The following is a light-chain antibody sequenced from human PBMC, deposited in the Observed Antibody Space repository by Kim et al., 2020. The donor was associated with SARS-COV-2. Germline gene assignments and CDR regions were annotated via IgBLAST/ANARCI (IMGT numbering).Light chain of an antibody. Sequence: ETVMTQSPATLSVSPGERATLSCRASQTVTSNLAWYQQKPGQAPRLLIYAASTRATSIPARFSGSGSVTEFTLTISSLQSEDSAIYYCQQYDQWPLTFGGGTKVEI. CDR3: QQYDQWPLT. CDR2: AAS. V-gene: IGKV3-15*01. CDR1: QTVTSN. J-gene: IGKJ4*01.